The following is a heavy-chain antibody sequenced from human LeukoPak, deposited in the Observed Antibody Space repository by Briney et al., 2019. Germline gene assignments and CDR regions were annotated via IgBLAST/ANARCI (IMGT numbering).Heavy chain of an antibody. Sequence: ETLSLTCTVSGSSISNYYWGWIRQAPGKGLEWVSAISGSGGSTYYADSVKGRFTISRDNSKNTLYLQMNSLRAEDTAVYYCAKGDYYDSSGGYFQHWGQGTLVTVSS. V-gene: IGHV3-23*01. CDR3: AKGDYYDSSGGYFQH. J-gene: IGHJ1*01. D-gene: IGHD3-22*01. CDR2: ISGSGGST. CDR1: GSSISNYY.